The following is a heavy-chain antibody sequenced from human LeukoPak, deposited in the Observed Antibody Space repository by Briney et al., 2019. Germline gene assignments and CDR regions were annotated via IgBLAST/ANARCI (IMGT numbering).Heavy chain of an antibody. J-gene: IGHJ4*02. CDR2: ISGSGGST. D-gene: IGHD6-13*01. Sequence: GGSLRLSRAASGFTFSSYAMSWVRQAPGKGLEWVSAISGSGGSTYYADSVKGRFTISRDNSKNTLYLQMSSLRAEDTAVYYCAKDGIAAAGTGYFDYWGQGTLVTVSS. V-gene: IGHV3-23*01. CDR3: AKDGIAAAGTGYFDY. CDR1: GFTFSSYA.